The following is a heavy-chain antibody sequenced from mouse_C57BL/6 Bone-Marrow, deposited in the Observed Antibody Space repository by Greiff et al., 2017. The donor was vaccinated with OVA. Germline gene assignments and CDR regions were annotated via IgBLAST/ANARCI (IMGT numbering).Heavy chain of an antibody. V-gene: IGHV1-82*01. D-gene: IGHD1-1*01. CDR3: ARGDYYGSSYVAPY. J-gene: IGHJ4*01. CDR2: IYPGDGDT. CDR1: GYAFSSYW. Sequence: VQLQQSGPELMKPGASVKISCKASGYAFSSYWMNWVKQRPGKGLEWIGRIYPGDGDTNYNGKFKGKATLTADKSSSTAYMQLSSLTSEDSAVYFCARGDYYGSSYVAPYWGQGTSVTVSS.